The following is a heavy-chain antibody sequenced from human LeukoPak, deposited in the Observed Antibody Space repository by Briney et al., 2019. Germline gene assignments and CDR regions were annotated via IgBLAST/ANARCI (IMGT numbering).Heavy chain of an antibody. CDR1: GGSISRGDYY. V-gene: IGHV4-30-4*08. CDR3: ARESSTYYYDSSGYYYFDY. J-gene: IGHJ4*02. D-gene: IGHD3-22*01. Sequence: SETLSLTCTVSGGSISRGDYYWSWVRRPPGKVVEWIRYIYYSGSTYYNPSLKSRVTISVDTSKNQFSLKLSSVTAADTAVYYCARESSTYYYDSSGYYYFDYWGQGTLVTVSS. CDR2: IYYSGST.